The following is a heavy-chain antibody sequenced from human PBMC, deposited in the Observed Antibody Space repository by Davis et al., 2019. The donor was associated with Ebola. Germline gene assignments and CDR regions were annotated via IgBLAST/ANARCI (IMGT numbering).Heavy chain of an antibody. CDR1: GFTFSIYG. V-gene: IGHV3-21*01. CDR3: ARWGQGSSWHVDY. Sequence: PGGSLRLSCAASGFTFSIYGMNWVRQAPGKGLEWVSSISSSSYIYQADSVKGRFTISRDNAKNSLYLQMNSLRAEDTAVYYCARWGQGSSWHVDYWGQGTLVTVSS. D-gene: IGHD6-13*01. J-gene: IGHJ4*02. CDR2: ISSSSYI.